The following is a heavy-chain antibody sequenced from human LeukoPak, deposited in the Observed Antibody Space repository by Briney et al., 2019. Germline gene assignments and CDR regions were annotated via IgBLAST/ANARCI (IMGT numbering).Heavy chain of an antibody. D-gene: IGHD5-18*01. CDR1: GFTFSSYG. J-gene: IGHJ2*01. CDR2: ISYDGSNK. V-gene: IGHV3-30*18. Sequence: PGGSLRLSCAASGFTFSSYGMHWVRQAPGKGLEWVAVISYDGSNKYYVDSVKGRVTISRGNSKNTLYLQMNSLRAEDTAVYYCAKEPYTYGSNWYFDLWGRGTLVTVSS. CDR3: AKEPYTYGSNWYFDL.